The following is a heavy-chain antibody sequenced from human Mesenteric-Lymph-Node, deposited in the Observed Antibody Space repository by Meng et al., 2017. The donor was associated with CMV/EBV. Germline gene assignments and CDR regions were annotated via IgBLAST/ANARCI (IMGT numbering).Heavy chain of an antibody. CDR1: GFTLSNYG. CDR2: ISDYNGKT. Sequence: ASVKVSCKASGFTLSNYGVSWVRQAPGQGLEFMGWISDYNGKTNYAQNFQGRVTMTTDSSTSTAFMELRGLRSDDTAVYYCARGGMMWRSGIVIEPPAAFDFWGQGTLVTVSS. CDR3: ARGGMMWRSGIVIEPPAAFDF. D-gene: IGHD2-2*01. V-gene: IGHV1-18*01. J-gene: IGHJ4*02.